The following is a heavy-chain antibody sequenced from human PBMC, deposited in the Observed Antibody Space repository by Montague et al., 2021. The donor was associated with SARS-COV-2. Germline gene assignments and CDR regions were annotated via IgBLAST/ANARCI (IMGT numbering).Heavy chain of an antibody. J-gene: IGHJ1*01. CDR1: DDSFSHYF. V-gene: IGHV4-59*01. Sequence: SETLSLTCTVSDDSFSHYFWSWIRQPPGKGLEWIGNIYNRGTTNXNPALKSRVSLSIDKSKNQLSLNLTSVTAADTAVYYCARVGTGYSSNLPSYFQHWGLGTLVTVSS. CDR2: IYNRGTT. CDR3: ARVGTGYSSNLPSYFQH. D-gene: IGHD6-13*01.